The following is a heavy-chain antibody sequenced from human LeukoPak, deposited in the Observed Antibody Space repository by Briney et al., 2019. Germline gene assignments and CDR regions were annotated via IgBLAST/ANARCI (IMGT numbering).Heavy chain of an antibody. D-gene: IGHD6-19*01. Sequence: PGGSLRLSCAAPGFTFSSYGMHWVRQAPGKGLEWVAVIWYDGSNKYYADPVKGRFTISRDNSKNTLYLQMNSLRAEDTAVYYCARDGIAVASPQSPSILHDAFDIWGQGTMVTVSS. CDR3: ARDGIAVASPQSPSILHDAFDI. CDR1: GFTFSSYG. V-gene: IGHV3-33*01. CDR2: IWYDGSNK. J-gene: IGHJ3*02.